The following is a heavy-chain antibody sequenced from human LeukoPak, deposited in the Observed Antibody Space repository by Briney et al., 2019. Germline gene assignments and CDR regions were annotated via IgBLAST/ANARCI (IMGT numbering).Heavy chain of an antibody. CDR3: ARLLQQQNNWFDP. V-gene: IGHV1-8*01. Sequence: ASVKVSCKASGYTFTSYDINWVRQATGQGLEWMGWMNPNSGNTGYAQKFQGRVTMTRNTSISTAYLQWSSLKASDTAMYYCARLLQQQNNWFDPRGQGTLVTVSS. J-gene: IGHJ5*02. CDR1: GYTFTSYD. D-gene: IGHD6-13*01. CDR2: MNPNSGNT.